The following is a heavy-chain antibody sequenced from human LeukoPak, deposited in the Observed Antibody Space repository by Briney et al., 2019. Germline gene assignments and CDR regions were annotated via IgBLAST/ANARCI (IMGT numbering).Heavy chain of an antibody. D-gene: IGHD6-13*01. CDR1: GFTFSDSW. CDR3: ARDPGSSSFDH. CDR2: INQDGSVK. J-gene: IGHJ4*02. Sequence: GGSLRLSCAASGFTFSDSWMTWVRQTPGKGLEFVANINQDGSVKNYVGSVKGRFTISRDNAKNPLYLQMNSLRADDTAIYYCARDPGSSSFDHWGQGTLVTVSS. V-gene: IGHV3-7*01.